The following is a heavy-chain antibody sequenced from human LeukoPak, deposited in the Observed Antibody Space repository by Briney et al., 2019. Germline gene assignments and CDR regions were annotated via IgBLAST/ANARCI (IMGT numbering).Heavy chain of an antibody. CDR1: GFTFSDYY. CDR2: ISSSGSTI. J-gene: IGHJ4*02. D-gene: IGHD3-9*01. Sequence: GGFLRLSCAASGFTFSDYYMSWIRQAPGKGLEWVSYISSSGSTIYYADSVKGRFTISRDNAKNSLYLQMNSLRAEDTAVYYCAREEGYVRDYDILTGYYPPHYWGQGTLVTVSS. V-gene: IGHV3-11*01. CDR3: AREEGYVRDYDILTGYYPPHY.